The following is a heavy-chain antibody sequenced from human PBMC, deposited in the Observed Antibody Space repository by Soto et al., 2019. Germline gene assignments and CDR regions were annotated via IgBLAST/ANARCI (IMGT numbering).Heavy chain of an antibody. Sequence: EVQLVESGGGLVQPGGSLRLSCAASGFTFSSYWMSWVRQAPGKGLEWVANIKQDGSEKYYVDSVKGRFTISRDNAKNSLYLQMNSLRAEDTAVYYCARGLGSCSWYSQVDAFDIWGQLTMVTVSS. D-gene: IGHD6-13*01. CDR3: ARGLGSCSWYSQVDAFDI. V-gene: IGHV3-7*01. CDR1: GFTFSSYW. CDR2: IKQDGSEK. J-gene: IGHJ3*02.